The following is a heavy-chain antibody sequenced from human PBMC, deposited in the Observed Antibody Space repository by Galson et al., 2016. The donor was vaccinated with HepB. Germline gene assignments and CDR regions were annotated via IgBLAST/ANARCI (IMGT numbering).Heavy chain of an antibody. D-gene: IGHD6-25*01. Sequence: SLRLSCAASGFQFNSYGMHWVRQAPGKGLEWVALISNDGVSKHYADSVKGRFSISRDDSKNTVFLQMGRLGVDDTAVYYCARPRADYYSYFGMNLWGQGTTVIVSS. CDR3: ARPRADYYSYFGMNL. CDR2: ISNDGVSK. V-gene: IGHV3-30*03. CDR1: GFQFNSYG. J-gene: IGHJ6*02.